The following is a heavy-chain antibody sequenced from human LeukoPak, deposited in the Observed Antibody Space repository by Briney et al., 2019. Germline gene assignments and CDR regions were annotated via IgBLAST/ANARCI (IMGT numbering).Heavy chain of an antibody. CDR3: AKGKGYDD. CDR1: GFTFSNYW. Sequence: AGSLRLSCAASGFTFSNYWMDWVRQAPGKGLEWVANIKQDGSEKYYVDSVKGRFTISRDNAKNSLYLQMNSLRVEDTAVYYCAKGKGYDDWGQGTLVTVSS. CDR2: IKQDGSEK. J-gene: IGHJ4*02. V-gene: IGHV3-7*01. D-gene: IGHD5-12*01.